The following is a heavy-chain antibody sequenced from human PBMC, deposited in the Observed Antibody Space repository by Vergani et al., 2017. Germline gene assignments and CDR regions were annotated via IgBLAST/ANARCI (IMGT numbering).Heavy chain of an antibody. CDR2: ISSSSSYI. CDR3: ARGLDLEWLLSYYYYYGMDV. CDR1: GFTFSSYS. D-gene: IGHD3-3*01. J-gene: IGHJ6*02. Sequence: EVQLVESGGGLVKPGGSLRLSCAASGFTFSSYSMNWVRQAPGKGLEWVSSISSSSSYIYYADSVKGRFTISRDNAKNSLYLQMNSLRAEDTAVYYCARGLDLEWLLSYYYYYGMDVWGQGP. V-gene: IGHV3-21*01.